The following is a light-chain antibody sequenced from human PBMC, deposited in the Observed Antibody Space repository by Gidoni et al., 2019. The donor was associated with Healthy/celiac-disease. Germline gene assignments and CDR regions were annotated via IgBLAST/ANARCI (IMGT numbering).Light chain of an antibody. CDR3: QQRSNWLP. CDR1: QSVSSY. V-gene: IGKV3-11*01. J-gene: IGKJ3*01. Sequence: EIVLTQSPATLSLSPGERATLSCRASQSVSSYLAWYQQKPGQAPRLLIYDASNRATGIPARFSGSGSGTDFTLTISSLEPEDFAVYYCQQRSNWLPFXPXTKVDIK. CDR2: DAS.